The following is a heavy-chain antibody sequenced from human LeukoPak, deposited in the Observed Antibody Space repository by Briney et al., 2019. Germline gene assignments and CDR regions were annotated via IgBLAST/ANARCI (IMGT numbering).Heavy chain of an antibody. CDR2: MSYDGSNK. D-gene: IGHD3-10*01. V-gene: IGHV3-30*04. CDR1: GFTFSSYA. Sequence: GRSLRLSCAASGFTFSSYAMHWVRQAPGKGLEWVAVMSYDGSNKYYADSVKGRFTISRDNSKNTLYLQMNSLRAEDTAVYYCARVRLLWLGELPDVWGKGTTVTVSS. CDR3: ARVRLLWLGELPDV. J-gene: IGHJ6*04.